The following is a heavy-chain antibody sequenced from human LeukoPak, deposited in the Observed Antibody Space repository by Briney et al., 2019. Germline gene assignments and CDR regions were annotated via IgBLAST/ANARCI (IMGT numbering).Heavy chain of an antibody. CDR2: ISYDGSNK. CDR1: GFTFSNYW. J-gene: IGHJ6*03. D-gene: IGHD2-8*02. V-gene: IGHV3-30*03. Sequence: GGSLRLSCAASGFTFSNYWMSWVRQAPGKGLEWVAVISYDGSNKYYADSVKGRFTISRDNSKNTLYLQMNSLRAEDTAVYYCARPRLVYYYYYMDVWGKGTTVTVSS. CDR3: ARPRLVYYYYYMDV.